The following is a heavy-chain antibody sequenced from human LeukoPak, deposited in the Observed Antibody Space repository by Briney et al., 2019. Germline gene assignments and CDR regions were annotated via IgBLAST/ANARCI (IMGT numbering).Heavy chain of an antibody. V-gene: IGHV3-7*01. D-gene: IGHD5-18*01. J-gene: IGHJ6*02. Sequence: GGSLRLSCAASGFTFSSYWMSWVRQAPGKGLEWVANIKQDGSEKYYVDSVKGRFTISRDNAKNSLYLQMNSLRAEDTAVYYCARDVEYSYGYEYYYYGMDVWGQGTTVTDSS. CDR1: GFTFSSYW. CDR2: IKQDGSEK. CDR3: ARDVEYSYGYEYYYYGMDV.